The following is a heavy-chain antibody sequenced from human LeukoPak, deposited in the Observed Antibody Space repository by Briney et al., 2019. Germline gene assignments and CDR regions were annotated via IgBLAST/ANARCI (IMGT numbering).Heavy chain of an antibody. J-gene: IGHJ4*02. CDR2: INPNSGGT. CDR3: ARVGVGATTPSDV. V-gene: IGHV1-2*02. Sequence: ASVKVSCKASGYTFTGYYMHWVRQAPGQGLEWMGWINPNSGGTNYAQKVQGRVTMTRDTSISTAYMELSRLRSDDTAVYYCARVGVGATTPSDVWGQGTLVTVSS. CDR1: GYTFTGYY. D-gene: IGHD1-26*01.